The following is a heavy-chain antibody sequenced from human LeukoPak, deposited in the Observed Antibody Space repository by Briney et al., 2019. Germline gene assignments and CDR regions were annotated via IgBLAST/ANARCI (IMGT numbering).Heavy chain of an antibody. V-gene: IGHV3-66*01. D-gene: IGHD6-13*01. CDR2: IYSGGST. Sequence: QSGGSLRLSCAASGFTVSSNYMSWVRQAPGKGLEWVSVIYSGGSTYYADSVKGRFTISRDNAKNSLYLQMNSLRAEDTAVYYCARESPGPRVAAAGTAFDYWGQGTLVTVSS. CDR3: ARESPGPRVAAAGTAFDY. CDR1: GFTVSSNY. J-gene: IGHJ4*02.